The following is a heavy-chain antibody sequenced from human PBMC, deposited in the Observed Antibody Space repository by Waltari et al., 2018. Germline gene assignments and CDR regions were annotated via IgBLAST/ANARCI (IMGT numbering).Heavy chain of an antibody. CDR2: IGYDGSLK. CDR3: VKSMTVTTGSLDS. V-gene: IGHV3-33*08. Sequence: QVLLVGSGGGVVQPGGSLSVACAPSGFAFGRLGMHWVRQAPGKGLEWVAVIGYDGSLKYYADSVKGRFTISRDTSKNTVYLEMNSLRVEDTALYYCVKSMTVTTGSLDSWGQGTPVSVSS. D-gene: IGHD4-17*01. CDR1: GFAFGRLG. J-gene: IGHJ4*02.